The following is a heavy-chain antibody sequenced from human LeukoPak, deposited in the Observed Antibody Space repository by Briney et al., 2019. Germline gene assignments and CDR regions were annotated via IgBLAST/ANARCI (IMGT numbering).Heavy chain of an antibody. Sequence: EASVKVSCKASGYTFTSYYMHWVRQAPGQGLEWMGIINPSGGSTSYAQKFQGRVTMTRDTSTSTVYMELSSLRSEDTAVYYCARDWGYCSGGSCPPSYYFDYWGQGTLVTVSS. CDR1: GYTFTSYY. D-gene: IGHD2-15*01. V-gene: IGHV1-46*01. CDR3: ARDWGYCSGGSCPPSYYFDY. J-gene: IGHJ4*02. CDR2: INPSGGST.